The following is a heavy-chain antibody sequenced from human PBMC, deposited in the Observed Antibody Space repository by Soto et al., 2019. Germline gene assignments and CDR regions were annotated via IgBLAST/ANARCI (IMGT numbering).Heavy chain of an antibody. CDR1: GFTFSSYG. D-gene: IGHD6-13*01. J-gene: IGHJ4*02. CDR3: AKVITPYSSSWFFDY. Sequence: QVQLVESGGGVVQPGRSLRLSCAASGFTFSSYGMHWVRQAPGKGLEWVAVISYDGSNKYYADSVKGRFTISRDNSKNTLYLQMNSLRAEDTAVYYCAKVITPYSSSWFFDYWGQGTLVTVSS. CDR2: ISYDGSNK. V-gene: IGHV3-30*18.